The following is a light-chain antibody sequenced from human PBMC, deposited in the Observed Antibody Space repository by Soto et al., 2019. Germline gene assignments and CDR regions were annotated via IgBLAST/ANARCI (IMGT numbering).Light chain of an antibody. CDR2: GAS. Sequence: EIVLTQAPGTLSFSPGERATLSCRASQSVSSNLAWYQQKPGQAPRLLISGASTRASGVPVRFSGSGSGTYFTLTISRLEPEDFALYFCQQYAASPITFAQGTRLET. CDR3: QQYAASPIT. CDR1: QSVSSN. V-gene: IGKV3-20*01. J-gene: IGKJ5*01.